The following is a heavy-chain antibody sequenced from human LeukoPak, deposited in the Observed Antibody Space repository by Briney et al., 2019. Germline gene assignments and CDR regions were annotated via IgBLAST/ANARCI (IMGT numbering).Heavy chain of an antibody. CDR2: IYYSGST. J-gene: IGHJ4*02. CDR3: ARHRDDYDDYVWNY. V-gene: IGHV4-39*01. D-gene: IGHD3-16*01. Sequence: SETLSLTCTVSGGSISSGGYYWGWIRQPPGKGLEWIGSIYYSGSTYYNPSLKSRVTISVDTSKNQFSLRLISVTAADTAVYYCARHRDDYDDYVWNYWGQGTLVTVSS. CDR1: GGSISSGGYY.